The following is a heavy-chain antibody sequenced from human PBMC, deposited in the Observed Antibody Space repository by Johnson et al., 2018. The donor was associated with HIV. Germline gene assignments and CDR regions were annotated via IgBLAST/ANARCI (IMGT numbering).Heavy chain of an antibody. CDR1: GFTFSDYY. V-gene: IGHV3-11*04. J-gene: IGHJ3*02. CDR2: ISSSGTIV. D-gene: IGHD1-1*01. CDR3: ARDPHPYTGTGTTRCACDI. Sequence: QVQLVESGGGLVQPGGSLRLSCAASGFTFSDYYMSWIRQAPGKGLEWVSYISSSGTIVYYADSVKGRFTISRDNAKNSLSLQMNSLRAEDTAVSYCARDPHPYTGTGTTRCACDIGGQGTMVTVSS.